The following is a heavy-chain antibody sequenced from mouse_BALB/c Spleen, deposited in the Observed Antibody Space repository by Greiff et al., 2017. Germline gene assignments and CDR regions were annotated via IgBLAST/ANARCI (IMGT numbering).Heavy chain of an antibody. J-gene: IGHJ1*01. V-gene: IGHV1-4*01. Sequence: VQGVESGAELARPGASVKMSCKASGYTFTSYTMHWVKQRPGQGLEWIGYINPSSGYTNYNQKFKDKATLTADKSPSTAYMQLSSLTSEDSAVYYCARTGRYFDVWGAGTTVTVSS. D-gene: IGHD4-1*01. CDR1: GYTFTSYT. CDR2: INPSSGYT. CDR3: ARTGRYFDV.